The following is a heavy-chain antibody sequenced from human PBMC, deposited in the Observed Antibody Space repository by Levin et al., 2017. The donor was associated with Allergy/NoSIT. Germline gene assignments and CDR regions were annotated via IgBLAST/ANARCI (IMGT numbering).Heavy chain of an antibody. CDR3: ARSFGATVSPLDY. D-gene: IGHD4-17*01. V-gene: IGHV3-7*01. CDR2: IKQDGSEK. CDR1: GFTFSSYW. J-gene: IGHJ4*02. Sequence: GESLKISCAASGFTFSSYWMSWVRQAPGKGLEWVANIKQDGSEKYYVDSVKGRFTISRDNAKNSLYLQMNSLRAEDTAVYYCARSFGATVSPLDYWGQGTLVTVSS.